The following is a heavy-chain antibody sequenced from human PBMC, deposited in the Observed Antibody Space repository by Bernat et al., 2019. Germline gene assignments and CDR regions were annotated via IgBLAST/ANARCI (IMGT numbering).Heavy chain of an antibody. CDR1: GGSISSSSYY. D-gene: IGHD4-23*01. CDR3: ARTTVVTPNWYLDL. Sequence: QLQLQESGPGLVKPSETLSLTCTVSGGSISSSSYYWGWIRQPPGKGLEWIGSIYYSGSTYYNPSLKSRVTISVDTSKNQFSLKLSSVTAADTAVYYCARTTVVTPNWYLDLWGRGTLVTVSS. V-gene: IGHV4-39*01. CDR2: IYYSGST. J-gene: IGHJ2*01.